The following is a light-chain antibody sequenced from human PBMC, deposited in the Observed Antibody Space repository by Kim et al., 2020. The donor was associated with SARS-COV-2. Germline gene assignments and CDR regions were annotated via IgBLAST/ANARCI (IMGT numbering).Light chain of an antibody. Sequence: PGDRATRYCRASQSVGSKLAWYQHKPGQAPRLLLHDTSNRAAGISSRFSGSGSGTDFTLTISSLEPEDFAVYFCQQRSNGPITFGQGTRLEIK. J-gene: IGKJ5*01. V-gene: IGKV3-11*01. CDR1: QSVGSK. CDR3: QQRSNGPIT. CDR2: DTS.